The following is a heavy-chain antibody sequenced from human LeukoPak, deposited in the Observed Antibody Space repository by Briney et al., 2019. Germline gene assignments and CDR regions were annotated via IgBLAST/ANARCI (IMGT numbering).Heavy chain of an antibody. CDR1: GFTFDDYA. J-gene: IGHJ4*02. CDR2: ISWNSASI. CDR3: AKDKGSPHAYSSGWWSFDY. D-gene: IGHD6-19*01. V-gene: IGHV3-9*01. Sequence: PGGSLRLSCAASGFTFDDYAMHWVRHAPGKGLEWVSGISWNSASITYADSVKSRFTISRDNAKNSLCLQMNSLRAEDTALYYCAKDKGSPHAYSSGWWSFDYWGQGTLVTVCS.